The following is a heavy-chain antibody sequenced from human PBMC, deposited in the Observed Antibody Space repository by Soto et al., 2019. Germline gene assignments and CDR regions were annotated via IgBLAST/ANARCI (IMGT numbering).Heavy chain of an antibody. Sequence: QVQLVQSGAEVKKPGASVKVSCKASGYTFTSYDINWVRQATGKGLEWMGWMNPNSGNTGYAQKFQGRVTMTRNTSISTAYMELSSLRSEDTAVYYCARLLVTTPFVEFDYWGQGTLVTVSS. D-gene: IGHD4-17*01. J-gene: IGHJ4*02. CDR3: ARLLVTTPFVEFDY. CDR2: MNPNSGNT. CDR1: GYTFTSYD. V-gene: IGHV1-8*01.